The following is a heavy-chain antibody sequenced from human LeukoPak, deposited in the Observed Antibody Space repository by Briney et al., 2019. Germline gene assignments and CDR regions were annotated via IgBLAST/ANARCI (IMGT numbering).Heavy chain of an antibody. CDR1: GFTLSNYW. CDR3: ARHAVTTFRFRIYDHYYMIV. V-gene: IGHV3-7*01. D-gene: IGHD4-17*01. CDR2: IKQDGNEK. J-gene: IGHJ6*03. Sequence: GGSLRLSCAASGFTLSNYWMSWVRQAPGKGPEWVANIKQDGNEKYYVDSVKGRFTISRDNAKNSLYLQMNSLRAEDTAVYYCARHAVTTFRFRIYDHYYMIVWGKGTTVTVSS.